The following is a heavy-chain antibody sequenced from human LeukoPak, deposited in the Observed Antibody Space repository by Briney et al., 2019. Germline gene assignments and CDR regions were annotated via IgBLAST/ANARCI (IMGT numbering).Heavy chain of an antibody. CDR3: ASYREPEMATIGAFDP. D-gene: IGHD5-24*01. V-gene: IGHV1-69*05. CDR2: IIPIFGTA. Sequence: SVKVSFKASGGTFSSYAISWVRQAPGQGLEWMGGIIPIFGTANYAQKFQGRVTITTDESTSTAYMELSSLRSEDTAAYYCASYREPEMATIGAFDPWGQGTLVTVSS. J-gene: IGHJ5*02. CDR1: GGTFSSYA.